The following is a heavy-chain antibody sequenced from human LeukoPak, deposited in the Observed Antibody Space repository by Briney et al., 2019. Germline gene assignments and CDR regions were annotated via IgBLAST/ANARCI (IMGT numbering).Heavy chain of an antibody. V-gene: IGHV3-11*01. Sequence: NPGGSLRLSCAASGFTFSDYYMSWIRQAPGKGLEWVSYISSSGSTIYYADSVKGRFTISRDNAKNSLYLQMNSLRAEDTAVYYCARDGSYYSNLKYFQHWGQGTLVTVSS. CDR2: ISSSGSTI. D-gene: IGHD4-11*01. CDR3: ARDGSYYSNLKYFQH. J-gene: IGHJ1*01. CDR1: GFTFSDYY.